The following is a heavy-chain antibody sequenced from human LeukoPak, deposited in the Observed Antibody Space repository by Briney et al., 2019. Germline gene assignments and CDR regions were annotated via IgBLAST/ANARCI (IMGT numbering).Heavy chain of an antibody. Sequence: PSETLSLTCSVSGGSISSGGYYWAWIRQPPGKGLEWIGTIYYSGSTYYNPSLKSRVTISVDTSKNQFSLKLSSVTAADTAVYYCARDLGYSSGWYREDYWGQGTLVTVSS. CDR1: GGSISSGGYY. V-gene: IGHV4-39*07. CDR2: IYYSGST. D-gene: IGHD6-19*01. CDR3: ARDLGYSSGWYREDY. J-gene: IGHJ4*02.